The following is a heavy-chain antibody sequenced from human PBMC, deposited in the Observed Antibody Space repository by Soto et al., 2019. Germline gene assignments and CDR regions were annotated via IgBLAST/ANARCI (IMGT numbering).Heavy chain of an antibody. D-gene: IGHD5-18*01. CDR3: AKAGRYSYGGFDY. CDR2: VSGNGGST. Sequence: GGSLSLSCSASGFTFDNYVMNWVRQAPGKGLEWVSGVSGNGGSTYYADSVKGRFTNSRDNSKDTLYLHMNSLRAEDTAVYYCAKAGRYSYGGFDYWGQGALVTVPS. V-gene: IGHV3-23*01. J-gene: IGHJ4*02. CDR1: GFTFDNYV.